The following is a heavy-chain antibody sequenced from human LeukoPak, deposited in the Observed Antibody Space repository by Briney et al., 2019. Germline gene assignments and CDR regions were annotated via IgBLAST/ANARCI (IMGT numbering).Heavy chain of an antibody. CDR2: IYYSGST. CDR3: ARRHGEDTPAEAAAGTGFDY. CDR1: GGSISSSSYY. V-gene: IGHV4-39*01. D-gene: IGHD6-13*01. J-gene: IGHJ4*02. Sequence: SETLSPTCTVSGGSISSSSYYWGWIRQPPGKGLEGIGSIYYSGSTYYNPSLKSRVTISVDTSKNQFSLKLSSVTAADTAVYYCARRHGEDTPAEAAAGTGFDYWGQGTLVTVSS.